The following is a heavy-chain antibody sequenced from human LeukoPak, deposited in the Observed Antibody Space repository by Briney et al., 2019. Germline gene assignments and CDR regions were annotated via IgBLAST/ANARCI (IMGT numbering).Heavy chain of an antibody. Sequence: SETLSLTCTVSGYSISSGYYWGWIRQPPGEGLEWIGSIYHSGSTYYNPSLKSRVTISVDTSKNQFSLKMRSVTAADTAVYYCARARGTVAIDYWGQGTLVTVSS. D-gene: IGHD5-12*01. CDR1: GYSISSGYY. CDR3: ARARGTVAIDY. J-gene: IGHJ4*02. V-gene: IGHV4-38-2*02. CDR2: IYHSGST.